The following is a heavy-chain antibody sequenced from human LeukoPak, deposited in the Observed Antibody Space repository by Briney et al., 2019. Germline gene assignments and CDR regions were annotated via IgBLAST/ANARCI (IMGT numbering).Heavy chain of an antibody. V-gene: IGHV1-69*04. CDR2: IIPILGIA. D-gene: IGHD3-22*01. J-gene: IGHJ2*01. CDR3: ARDYYYDAMYFDL. Sequence: SVKVSCKASGGTFSSYAISWVRQAPGQGHEWMGRIIPILGIANYAQKFQGRVTITADKSTSTAYMELSSLRSEDTAVYYCARDYYYDAMYFDLWGRGTLVTVSS. CDR1: GGTFSSYA.